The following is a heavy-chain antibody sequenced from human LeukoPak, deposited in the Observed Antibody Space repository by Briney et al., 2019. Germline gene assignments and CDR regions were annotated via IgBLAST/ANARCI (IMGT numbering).Heavy chain of an antibody. CDR1: GYTFTGYY. D-gene: IGHD5-12*01. CDR2: IIPIFGTA. J-gene: IGHJ5*02. CDR3: ARDVSGYDSRWFDP. V-gene: IGHV1-69*05. Sequence: GASVKVSYKASGYTFTGYYMHWVRQAPGQGLEWMGGIIPIFGTANYAQKFQGRVTITTDESTSTAYMELSSLRSEDTAVYYCARDVSGYDSRWFDPWGQGTLVTVSS.